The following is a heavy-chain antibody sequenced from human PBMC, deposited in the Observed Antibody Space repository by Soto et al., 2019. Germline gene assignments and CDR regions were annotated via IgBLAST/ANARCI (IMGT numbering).Heavy chain of an antibody. CDR1: GGTFSSYA. J-gene: IGHJ4*02. V-gene: IGHV1-69*12. Sequence: QVQLVQSGAEVKKPGSSVKVSCKASGGTFSSYAIDWVRQAPGQGLEWMGGIIPIFGTADYAQKFQGRVTIPAAESTSTAYMELSSLRSEDTAVYYCARGPTGGGWGYYFDYWGQGTLVTVSS. D-gene: IGHD3-16*01. CDR2: IIPIFGTA. CDR3: ARGPTGGGWGYYFDY.